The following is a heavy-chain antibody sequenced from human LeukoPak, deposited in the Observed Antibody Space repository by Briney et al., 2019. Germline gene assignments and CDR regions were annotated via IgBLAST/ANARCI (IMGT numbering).Heavy chain of an antibody. CDR2: MYFSGST. Sequence: SETLSLTCSVSGGSISSQFHYWGWIRQPPGKGLEWIGTMYFSGSTYYNPSLKGRLTMSVDTSKNQFSLKLTSVTAADTAVYYCARHRGYCSGSSCYLSWFDPWGQGTLVTVSS. J-gene: IGHJ5*02. D-gene: IGHD2-15*01. CDR1: GGSISSQFHY. V-gene: IGHV4-39*01. CDR3: ARHRGYCSGSSCYLSWFDP.